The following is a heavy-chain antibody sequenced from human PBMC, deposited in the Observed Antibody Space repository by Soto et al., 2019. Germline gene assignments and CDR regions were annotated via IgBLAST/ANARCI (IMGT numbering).Heavy chain of an antibody. J-gene: IGHJ4*02. Sequence: GGSLRLSCAASGFTFSSYGMHWVRQAPGKGLEWVAVIWYDGSNKYYADSVKGRFTISRDNSKNTLYLQMNSLRAEDTAVYYCARDGGRFLEWLPYWGQGTLVTVSS. D-gene: IGHD3-3*01. CDR3: ARDGGRFLEWLPY. CDR2: IWYDGSNK. CDR1: GFTFSSYG. V-gene: IGHV3-33*01.